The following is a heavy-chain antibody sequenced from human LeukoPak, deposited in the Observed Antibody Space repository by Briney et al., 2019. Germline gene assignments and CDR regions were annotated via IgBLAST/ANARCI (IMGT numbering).Heavy chain of an antibody. CDR1: GFTFSSYS. J-gene: IGHJ4*02. Sequence: PGGSLRLSCAASGFTFSSYSMNWVRQAPGKGLEWDSYISSSSSTIYYADSVKGRFTISRDNAKNSLYLQMNSLRAEDTAVYYCARVGDGYNVGFDYWGQGTLVTVSS. CDR2: ISSSSSTI. D-gene: IGHD5-24*01. V-gene: IGHV3-48*01. CDR3: ARVGDGYNVGFDY.